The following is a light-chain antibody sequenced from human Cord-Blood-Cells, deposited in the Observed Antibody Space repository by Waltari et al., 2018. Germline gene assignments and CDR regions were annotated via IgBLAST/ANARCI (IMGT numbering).Light chain of an antibody. CDR2: DVS. J-gene: IGLJ1*01. Sequence: QSALTQPASVSGSPGQSLTLSCTGTSRDVGGYNYVFWYQQHPGKAPKLMIYDVSKRPSGVSNRFSGSKSGNTASLTISGLQAEDEADYYCSSHTSSSTFEYVFGTGTKVTVL. V-gene: IGLV2-14*01. CDR3: SSHTSSSTFEYV. CDR1: SRDVGGYNY.